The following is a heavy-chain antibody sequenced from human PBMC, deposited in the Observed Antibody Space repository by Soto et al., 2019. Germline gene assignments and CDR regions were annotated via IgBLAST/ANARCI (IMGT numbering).Heavy chain of an antibody. D-gene: IGHD3-16*01. V-gene: IGHV4-61*01. CDR1: GGSVSSGTYY. Sequence: QVQLQESGQGLVKPSETLSLTCTVSGGSVSSGTYYWSWILQPPGKGLEWIAYIFYSGSTNYNPSLKRRVTISVDTSNNQFALSLSSVTDADKAVYYCARRGPGGRAFDIWGQGTMVTVSS. J-gene: IGHJ3*02. CDR3: ARRGPGGRAFDI. CDR2: IFYSGST.